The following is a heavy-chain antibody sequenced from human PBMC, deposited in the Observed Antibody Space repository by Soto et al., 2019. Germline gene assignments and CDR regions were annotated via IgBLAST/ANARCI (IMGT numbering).Heavy chain of an antibody. V-gene: IGHV3-74*01. CDR1: GFTFSSYW. Sequence: GGSLRLSCAASGFTFSSYWMHWVRQAPGKGLVWVSRINNDGRSTSYADSVKGRFTASRDNAKNTLYLQMNSLRAEDTAVYYCARDVQPQSFDYWGQGTLVTVSS. CDR2: INNDGRST. J-gene: IGHJ4*02. CDR3: ARDVQPQSFDY. D-gene: IGHD5-18*01.